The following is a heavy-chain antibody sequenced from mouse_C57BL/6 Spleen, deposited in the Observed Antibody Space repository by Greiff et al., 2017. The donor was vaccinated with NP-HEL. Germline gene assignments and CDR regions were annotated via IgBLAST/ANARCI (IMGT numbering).Heavy chain of an antibody. CDR2: IYPSDSYT. D-gene: IGHD3-2*02. V-gene: IGHV1-69*01. CDR1: GYTFTSYW. Sequence: QVQLQQPGAELVMPGASVKLSCKASGYTFTSYWMHWVKQRPGQGLEWIGEIYPSDSYTNYNQKFKGKSTLTVDKSSSTAYMQLSSLTSEDSAVYYWARTLQLRLPYFDYWGQGTTLTVSS. J-gene: IGHJ2*01. CDR3: ARTLQLRLPYFDY.